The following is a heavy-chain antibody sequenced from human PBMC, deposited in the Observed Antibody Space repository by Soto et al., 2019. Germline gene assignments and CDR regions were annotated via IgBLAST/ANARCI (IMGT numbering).Heavy chain of an antibody. D-gene: IGHD2-15*01. CDR1: GGSISSGGYY. J-gene: IGHJ3*02. Sequence: QVQLQESGPGLVKPSQTLSLTCTVSGGSISSGGYYWSWIRQHPGKGLEWIGYIYYSGSTYYNPSLKSRVTISVDTSKNQFSLKLSSVTAADTAMYYCAGEYCSGGSCYPVAAFDIWGQGTMVTVSS. V-gene: IGHV4-31*03. CDR3: AGEYCSGGSCYPVAAFDI. CDR2: IYYSGST.